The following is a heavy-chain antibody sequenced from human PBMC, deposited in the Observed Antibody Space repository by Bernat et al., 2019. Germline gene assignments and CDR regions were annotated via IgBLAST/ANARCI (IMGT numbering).Heavy chain of an antibody. CDR3: ARPHSSGFINDY. Sequence: QLQLQESDPGLVKPSETLSLTCTVSVGSISSSSYYWGWIRQPPGKGLEWIGSIYYSGSTYYNPSLKSRVTISVDTSKNQFSLKLSSVTAADTAVYYCARPHSSGFINDYWGQGTLVTVSS. V-gene: IGHV4-39*01. CDR1: VGSISSSSYY. J-gene: IGHJ4*02. CDR2: IYYSGST. D-gene: IGHD3-22*01.